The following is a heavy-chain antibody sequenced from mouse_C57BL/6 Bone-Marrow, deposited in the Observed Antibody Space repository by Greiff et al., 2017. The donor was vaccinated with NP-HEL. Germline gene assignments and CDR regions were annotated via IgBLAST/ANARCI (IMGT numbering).Heavy chain of an antibody. D-gene: IGHD3-2*02. Sequence: EVQGVESGAELVRPGASVKLSCTASGFNIKDDYMHWVKQRPEQGLEWIGWIDPENGDTEYAPKFQGKATITADTSSNTAYLQLSSLTSEDTAVYYCTTSGYWGQGTLVTVSA. CDR1: GFNIKDDY. CDR3: TTSGY. V-gene: IGHV14-4*01. J-gene: IGHJ3*01. CDR2: IDPENGDT.